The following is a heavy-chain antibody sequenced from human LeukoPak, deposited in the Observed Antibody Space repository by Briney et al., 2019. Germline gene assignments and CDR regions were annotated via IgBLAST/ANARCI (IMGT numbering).Heavy chain of an antibody. CDR3: AARALYCSSTSCYYFDY. J-gene: IGHJ4*02. V-gene: IGHV1-69*01. Sequence: GASVEVSCKASGGTFSSYAISWVRQAPGQGLEWMGGIIPIFGTANYAQKFQGRVTITADESTSTAYMELSSLRSEDTAVYYCAARALYCSSTSCYYFDYWGQGTLVTVSS. CDR2: IIPIFGTA. CDR1: GGTFSSYA. D-gene: IGHD2-2*01.